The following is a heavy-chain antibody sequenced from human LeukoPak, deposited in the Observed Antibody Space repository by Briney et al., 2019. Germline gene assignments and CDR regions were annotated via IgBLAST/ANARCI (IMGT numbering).Heavy chain of an antibody. CDR2: LYHSGST. Sequence: SETLSLTCSVSGYSITSNYYWGWIRQPPGKGLEWIGSLYHSGSTYYNPSLKSRVTISVDTSKNQFSLKLSSVTAADTAVYYCAREVGSYYYGSGGYAFDIWGQGTMVTVSS. CDR3: AREVGSYYYGSGGYAFDI. D-gene: IGHD3-10*01. J-gene: IGHJ3*02. V-gene: IGHV4-38-2*02. CDR1: GYSITSNYY.